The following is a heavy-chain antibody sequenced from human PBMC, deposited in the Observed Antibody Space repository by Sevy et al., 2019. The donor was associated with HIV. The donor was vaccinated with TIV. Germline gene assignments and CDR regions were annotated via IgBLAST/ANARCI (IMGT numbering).Heavy chain of an antibody. Sequence: GGSLRLSCAASGLTFSNYWMSWVRQAPGKGLEWVANIKQDGSEKYYVDSVMGRFTISRDNAKNSLYLQMNSLRAEDTALYYCARAIGAAESYWGQGTQVTVSS. V-gene: IGHV3-7*01. J-gene: IGHJ4*02. CDR1: GLTFSNYW. CDR2: IKQDGSEK. CDR3: ARAIGAAESY. D-gene: IGHD6-13*01.